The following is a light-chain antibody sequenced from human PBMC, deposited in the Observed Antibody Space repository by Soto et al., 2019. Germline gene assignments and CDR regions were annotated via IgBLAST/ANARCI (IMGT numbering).Light chain of an antibody. CDR1: QSVSSY. CDR3: QQRANLPLT. V-gene: IGKV3-11*01. Sequence: EIVLTQSPATLSLSPGDRATLSCRASQSVSSYFAWYQQKPGQAPRLLIYDTSNRATGIPARFSGSGSGTDFTLTISSLEPEAFAVYYCQQRANLPLTFGQGTRVEIK. CDR2: DTS. J-gene: IGKJ1*01.